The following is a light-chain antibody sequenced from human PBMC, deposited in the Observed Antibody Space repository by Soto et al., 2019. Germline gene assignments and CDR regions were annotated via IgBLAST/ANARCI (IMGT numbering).Light chain of an antibody. CDR3: QQYDDWPLT. CDR2: DSS. Sequence: VMTQSPATLSVSPGEGATLSCWASQSVGRSLAWYQQKPGQAPRLLMFDSSTRATGIPAKFSGSGAGTEFTHTISSLQSEDFAIYYCQQYDDWPLTFGPGTKLDI. CDR1: QSVGRS. J-gene: IGKJ3*01. V-gene: IGKV3-15*01.